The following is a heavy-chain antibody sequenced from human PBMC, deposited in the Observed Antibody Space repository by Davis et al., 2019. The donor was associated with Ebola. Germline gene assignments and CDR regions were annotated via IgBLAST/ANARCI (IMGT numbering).Heavy chain of an antibody. CDR1: GGSISSYY. CDR3: ARHWIVAATSHAFDI. V-gene: IGHV4-59*08. CDR2: IYYSGST. J-gene: IGHJ3*02. D-gene: IGHD5-12*01. Sequence: PSETLSLTCTVSGGSISSYYWSWIRQPPGKGLEWIGYIYYSGSTNYNPSLKSRVTISVDTSKNQFSLKLSSVTAADTAVYYCARHWIVAATSHAFDIWGQGTMVTVSS.